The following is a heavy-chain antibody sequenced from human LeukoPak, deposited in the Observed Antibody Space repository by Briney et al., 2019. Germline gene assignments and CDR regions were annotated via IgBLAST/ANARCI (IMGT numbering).Heavy chain of an antibody. D-gene: IGHD4-17*01. J-gene: IGHJ3*02. CDR3: ARDHDYGDAISAFDI. Sequence: GGSLRLSCAASGFAFISYNMNWVRQAPGKGLEWVSSIISSSNYIYYADSLKGRFAISRDNAKNSLFLQMNSLRAEDTAVYYCARDHDYGDAISAFDIWGQGTMVTVSS. CDR2: IISSSNYI. V-gene: IGHV3-21*01. CDR1: GFAFISYN.